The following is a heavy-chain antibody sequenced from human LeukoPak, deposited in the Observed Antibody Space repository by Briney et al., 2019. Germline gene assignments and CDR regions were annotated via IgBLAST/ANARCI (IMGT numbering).Heavy chain of an antibody. D-gene: IGHD2-2*01. CDR3: ARPHYCSSTSCHPSSFDY. CDR2: IYYSGST. Sequence: SETLSLTCTLSGGSISSSSYYWGWIRQPPGRGLEWIGSIYYSGSTYYNPSLKSRVTISVDTSKNQFSLKLSSVTAADTAVYYCARPHYCSSTSCHPSSFDYWGQGTLVTVSS. V-gene: IGHV4-39*01. J-gene: IGHJ4*02. CDR1: GGSISSSSYY.